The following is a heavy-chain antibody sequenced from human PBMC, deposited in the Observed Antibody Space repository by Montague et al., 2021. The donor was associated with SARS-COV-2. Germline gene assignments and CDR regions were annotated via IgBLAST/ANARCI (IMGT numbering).Heavy chain of an antibody. CDR2: TYYRSQWYD. V-gene: IGHV6-1*01. CDR1: GDSVSSKSAA. CDR3: ARGAYHDLYYYYHGMDD. J-gene: IGHJ6*02. Sequence: CAISGDSVSSKSAAWNWIRQSPSRGLERLGRTYYRSQWYDDYAVSVKGRITIKPDTSKNQFSLHLESVSPDDTALYYCARGAYHDLYYYYHGMDDWGRGTPVSVSS. D-gene: IGHD2-2*01.